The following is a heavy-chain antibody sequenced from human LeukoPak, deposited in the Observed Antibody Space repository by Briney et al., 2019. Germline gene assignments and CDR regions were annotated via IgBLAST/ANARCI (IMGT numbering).Heavy chain of an antibody. CDR3: AKQRGDYGSGSYSLYYYYGMDV. J-gene: IGHJ6*02. D-gene: IGHD3-10*01. V-gene: IGHV3-30*18. CDR1: GFTFSSYA. Sequence: GGSLRLSCAASGFTFSSYAMSWVRQAPGKGLEWVAVISYDGSNKYYADSVKGRFTISRDNSKNTLYLQMNSLRAEDTAVYYCAKQRGDYGSGSYSLYYYYGMDVWGQGTTVTVSS. CDR2: ISYDGSNK.